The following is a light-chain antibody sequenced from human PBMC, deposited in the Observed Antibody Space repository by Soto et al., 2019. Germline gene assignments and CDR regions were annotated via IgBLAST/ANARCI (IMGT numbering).Light chain of an antibody. J-gene: IGKJ1*01. CDR3: QQYSSYWV. V-gene: IGKV1-9*01. CDR2: AAS. CDR1: QGISSY. Sequence: DIQLTQSPSFLSSSVGDRVTITCRASQGISSYLAWYQQKPGKAPKLLIYAASSLESGVPSRFSGSGSGTEFTLTISSLQPDDFATYYCQQYSSYWVFGQGTKVDIK.